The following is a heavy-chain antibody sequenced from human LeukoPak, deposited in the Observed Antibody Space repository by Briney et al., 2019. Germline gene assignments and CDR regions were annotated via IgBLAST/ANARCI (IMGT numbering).Heavy chain of an antibody. D-gene: IGHD1-26*01. J-gene: IGHJ3*02. CDR2: IYYSGST. CDR3: ARGELELTNAFDI. Sequence: SETLSLTCTVSGGSISSSSYYWGWIRQPPGKGLEWIGSIYYSGSTYYNPSLKSRVTISVDTSKNQFSLKLSSVTAADTAVYYCARGELELTNAFDIWGQGTMVTVSS. V-gene: IGHV4-39*07. CDR1: GGSISSSSYY.